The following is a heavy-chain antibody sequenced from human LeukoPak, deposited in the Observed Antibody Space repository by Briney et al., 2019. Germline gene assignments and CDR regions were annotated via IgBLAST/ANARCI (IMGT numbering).Heavy chain of an antibody. D-gene: IGHD2-15*01. Sequence: SETLSLTCAVYGGSFSGYYWSWIRQPPGKGLEWIGEINHSGGTNYNPSLKSRVTISVDTSKNQFSLKLSSVTAADTAVYYCARARPYYCGGGSCYWSYYFDYWGQGTLVTVSS. J-gene: IGHJ4*02. CDR3: ARARPYYCGGGSCYWSYYFDY. V-gene: IGHV4-34*01. CDR1: GGSFSGYY. CDR2: INHSGGT.